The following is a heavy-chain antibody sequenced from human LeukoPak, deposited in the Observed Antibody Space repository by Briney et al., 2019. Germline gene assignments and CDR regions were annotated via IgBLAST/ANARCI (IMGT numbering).Heavy chain of an antibody. D-gene: IGHD3-10*01. CDR3: ARDLLFDY. J-gene: IGHJ4*02. Sequence: GGSLRLSCAASGFIFKNYGMHWVRQAPGKGLEWVAVISYDGSNKYYADSVKGRFTISRDNSKNTLYLQMNGLRAEDTAVYYCARDLLFDYWGQGTLVTVSS. CDR1: GFIFKNYG. V-gene: IGHV3-30*03. CDR2: ISYDGSNK.